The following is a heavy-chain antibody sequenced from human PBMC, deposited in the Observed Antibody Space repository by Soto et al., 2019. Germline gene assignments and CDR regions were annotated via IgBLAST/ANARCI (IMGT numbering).Heavy chain of an antibody. CDR3: ARGEVDYLSALVWPNWFDP. V-gene: IGHV4-31*03. Sequence: QVQLQESGPGLVKPSQTLSLTCTVSGGSISSGGYYWSWIRQHPGKGLEWIGYIYYSGSTYYNPSLKSRVTISVDTSKNQFSLKLSSVTAADTAVYYCARGEVDYLSALVWPNWFDPWGQGTLVTVSS. D-gene: IGHD3-10*01. J-gene: IGHJ5*02. CDR1: GGSISSGGYY. CDR2: IYYSGST.